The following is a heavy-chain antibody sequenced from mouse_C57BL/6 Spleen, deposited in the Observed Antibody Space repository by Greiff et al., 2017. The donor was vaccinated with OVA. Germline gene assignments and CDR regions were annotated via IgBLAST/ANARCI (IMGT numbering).Heavy chain of an antibody. CDR3: AREDYYGSSHYAMDY. V-gene: IGHV5-17*01. CDR1: GFTFSDYG. D-gene: IGHD1-1*01. CDR2: ISSGSSTI. Sequence: EVQLKESGGGLVKPGGSLKLSCAASGFTFSDYGMHWVRQAPEKGLEWVAYISSGSSTIYYADTVKGRFTISRDNAKNTLFLQMTSLRSEDTAMYYCAREDYYGSSHYAMDYWGQGTSVTVSS. J-gene: IGHJ4*01.